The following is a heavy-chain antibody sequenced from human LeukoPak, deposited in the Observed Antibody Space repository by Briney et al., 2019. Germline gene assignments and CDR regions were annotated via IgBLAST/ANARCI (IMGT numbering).Heavy chain of an antibody. V-gene: IGHV3-53*01. D-gene: IGHD5-18*01. CDR1: GFTVSSNY. Sequence: QPGGSLRLSCAASGFTVSSNYMSWVRQAPGKGLEWVSVIYSGGSTYYADSVKGRFTISRDNSKNTLYLQMNSLRAEDTAVYYCASYVDTAMAAGVAFDIWGQGTMVTVSS. J-gene: IGHJ3*02. CDR2: IYSGGST. CDR3: ASYVDTAMAAGVAFDI.